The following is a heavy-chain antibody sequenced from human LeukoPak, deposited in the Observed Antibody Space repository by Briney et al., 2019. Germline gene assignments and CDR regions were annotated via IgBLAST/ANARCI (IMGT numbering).Heavy chain of an antibody. D-gene: IGHD5-18*01. Sequence: GGSLRLSCAASGFTFDDFAMHWVRQAPGKGLEWVSGISWNSGTIDYADSVKGRFTISRDNAKNSLYLQMNSLRAEDTAVYYCARDHVDTDAFDIWGQGTMVTVSS. CDR1: GFTFDDFA. CDR2: ISWNSGTI. J-gene: IGHJ3*02. V-gene: IGHV3-9*01. CDR3: ARDHVDTDAFDI.